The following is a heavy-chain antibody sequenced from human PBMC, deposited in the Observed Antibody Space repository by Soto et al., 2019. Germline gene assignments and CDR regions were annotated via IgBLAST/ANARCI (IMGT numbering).Heavy chain of an antibody. CDR2: ISSSSSYI. V-gene: IGHV3-21*01. CDR3: ARDSPGIQLWSTHYYYYGMDV. CDR1: GFTFSSYS. D-gene: IGHD5-18*01. J-gene: IGHJ6*02. Sequence: PVGSLRLSCAASGFTFSSYSMNWVRQAPGKGLEWVSSISSSSSYIYYADSVKGRFTISRDNAKNSLYLQMNSLRAEDTAVYYCARDSPGIQLWSTHYYYYGMDVWGQGTTVTVSS.